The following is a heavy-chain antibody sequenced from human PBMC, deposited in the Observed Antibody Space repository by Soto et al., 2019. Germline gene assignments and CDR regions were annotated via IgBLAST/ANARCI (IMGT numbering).Heavy chain of an antibody. CDR1: GYTFTSYA. V-gene: IGHV1-3*01. CDR2: INAGNGNT. Sequence: ASVKVSCKASGYTFTSYAMHWVRQAPGQRLEWMGWINAGNGNTKYSQKFQGRVTITRDTSASTAYMELSSLRSEDTAVYYCARVMGDITIFGVVAPYYFDYWGQGTLVTVSS. J-gene: IGHJ4*02. CDR3: ARVMGDITIFGVVAPYYFDY. D-gene: IGHD3-3*01.